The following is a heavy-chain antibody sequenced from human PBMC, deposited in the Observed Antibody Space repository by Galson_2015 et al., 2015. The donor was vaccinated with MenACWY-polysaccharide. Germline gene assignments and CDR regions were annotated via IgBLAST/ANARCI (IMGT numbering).Heavy chain of an antibody. V-gene: IGHV3-23*01. J-gene: IGHJ5*02. Sequence: SLRLSCAASVFTFTSYAMSWVRQAPGKGLEWVSAIRSSGTNTYYADSVKGQFTISRDNSKNTLYLQMNSLRAEDTAVYYCAKDSTDFWSVAGRFDHWGQGTLVTVSS. D-gene: IGHD3-3*01. CDR1: VFTFTSYA. CDR3: AKDSTDFWSVAGRFDH. CDR2: IRSSGTNT.